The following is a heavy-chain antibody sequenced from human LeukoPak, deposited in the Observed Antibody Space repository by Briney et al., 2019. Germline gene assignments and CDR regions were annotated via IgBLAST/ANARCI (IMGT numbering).Heavy chain of an antibody. D-gene: IGHD1-26*01. CDR1: GVSISSGDYY. V-gene: IGHV4-30-4*01. CDR3: ARHQHSGSYYVGAFDI. Sequence: IPSETLSLTCTVSGVSISSGDYYWSWIRQPPGKGLEWIGYIYYSGSTNYNPPLKSRVTISVDTSKNQFSLKLSSVTAADTAVYYCARHQHSGSYYVGAFDIWGQGTMVTVSS. CDR2: IYYSGST. J-gene: IGHJ3*02.